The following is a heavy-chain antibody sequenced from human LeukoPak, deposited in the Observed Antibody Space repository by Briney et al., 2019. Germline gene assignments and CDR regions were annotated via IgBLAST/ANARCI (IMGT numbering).Heavy chain of an antibody. V-gene: IGHV3-74*01. Sequence: GGSLRLSCVASGFTFSGFYIHWVRQAPGKGLVWVSHINWDGSVTTYADSVRGRFTISRDDARNSLYLQMNSLRAEDTAVYYCASHYGSGSSPFDHWGQGTLVTVST. D-gene: IGHD3-10*01. CDR1: GFTFSGFY. CDR3: ASHYGSGSSPFDH. CDR2: INWDGSVT. J-gene: IGHJ4*02.